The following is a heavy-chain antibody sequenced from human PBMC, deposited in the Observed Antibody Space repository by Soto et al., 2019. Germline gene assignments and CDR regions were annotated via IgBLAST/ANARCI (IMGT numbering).Heavy chain of an antibody. Sequence: QVQLQESGPGLVKPSQTLSLTCTVSGGSISSGGYYWSWIRQHPGKGLEWIGYIYYSGSTYYNPSLKVRVTISVDTSKNQSSLKLSSVTAADTAVYYCARGGHFFFSWFDPWGQGTLVTVSS. D-gene: IGHD3-16*01. J-gene: IGHJ5*02. CDR2: IYYSGST. V-gene: IGHV4-31*03. CDR1: GGSISSGGYY. CDR3: ARGGHFFFSWFDP.